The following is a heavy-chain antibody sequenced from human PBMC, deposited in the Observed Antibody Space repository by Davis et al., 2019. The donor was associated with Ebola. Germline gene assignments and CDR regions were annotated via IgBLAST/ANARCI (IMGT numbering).Heavy chain of an antibody. Sequence: GESLKISCKGSGYSFTSYCIGWVRQMPGKGLEWMGIIYPGDSDTSYSPSFQGQVTISADKSISTAYLQWSSLKASDTAMYYCARQIVVVVAASKTGRFDPWGQGTLVTVSS. J-gene: IGHJ5*02. D-gene: IGHD2-15*01. V-gene: IGHV5-51*01. CDR3: ARQIVVVVAASKTGRFDP. CDR2: IYPGDSDT. CDR1: GYSFTSYC.